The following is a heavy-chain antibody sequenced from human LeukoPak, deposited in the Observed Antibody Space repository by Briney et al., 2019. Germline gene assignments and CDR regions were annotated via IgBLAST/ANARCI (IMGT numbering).Heavy chain of an antibody. V-gene: IGHV3-30*18. CDR1: GFTFSSYG. CDR2: ISYDGSNK. J-gene: IGHJ4*02. Sequence: GGSLRLSCAASGFTFSSYGMHWIRQAPGKGLEWVAVISYDGSNKYYADSVKGRFTISRDNSKNTLYLQMNSLRAEDTAVYYCAKSGPVGYSGYVYYFDYWGQGTLVTVSS. D-gene: IGHD5-12*01. CDR3: AKSGPVGYSGYVYYFDY.